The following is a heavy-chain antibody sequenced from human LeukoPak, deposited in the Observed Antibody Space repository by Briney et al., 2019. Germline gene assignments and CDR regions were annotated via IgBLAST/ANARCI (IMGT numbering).Heavy chain of an antibody. D-gene: IGHD6-13*01. Sequence: GGSLRLSCAASGFTFSNYDMHWVRHAAGKGLEWVSAIGTAGDTYYPGSVKGRFTISRENAKNSLYLQMNSLSAGDTAVYYCASSPAYSSSWYAIDNWGQGTLVTVSS. V-gene: IGHV3-13*01. CDR3: ASSPAYSSSWYAIDN. CDR2: IGTAGDT. J-gene: IGHJ4*02. CDR1: GFTFSNYD.